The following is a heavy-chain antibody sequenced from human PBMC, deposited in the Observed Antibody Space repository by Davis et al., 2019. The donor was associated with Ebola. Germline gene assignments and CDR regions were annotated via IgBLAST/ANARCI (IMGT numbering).Heavy chain of an antibody. CDR3: AKLPWASVPDYFDY. Sequence: PGGSLRLPCAASGFTFSSYAMSWVRQAPGKGLEWVSGISGSGGSTYYADSVKGRFTISRDNSKNTLYLQMNSLRAEDAAIYYCAKLPWASVPDYFDYWGQGTLVTVSS. CDR2: ISGSGGST. CDR1: GFTFSSYA. D-gene: IGHD1-26*01. J-gene: IGHJ4*02. V-gene: IGHV3-23*01.